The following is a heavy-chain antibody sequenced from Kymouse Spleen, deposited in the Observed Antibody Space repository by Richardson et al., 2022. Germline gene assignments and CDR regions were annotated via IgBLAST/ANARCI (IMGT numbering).Heavy chain of an antibody. J-gene: IGHJ4*02. CDR2: IYYSGST. CDR3: ARRGNWNLFDY. Sequence: QLQLQESGPGLVKPSETLSLTCTVSGGSISSSSYYWGWIRQPPGKGLEWIGSIYYSGSTYYNPSLKSRVTISVDTSKNQFSLKLSSVTAADTAVYYCARRGNWNLFDYWGQGTLVTVSS. D-gene: IGHD1-1*01,IGHD1-20*01,IGHD1-7*01. CDR1: GGSISSSSYY. V-gene: IGHV4-39*01.